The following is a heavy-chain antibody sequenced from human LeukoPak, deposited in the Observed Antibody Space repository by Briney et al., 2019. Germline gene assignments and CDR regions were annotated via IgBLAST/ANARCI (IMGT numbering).Heavy chain of an antibody. J-gene: IGHJ4*02. CDR2: IYYSGST. Sequence: PSETLSLTCTVSGRSISSYYWSWIRQPPGKGLEWIGYIYYSGSTNYNPSLKSRATISVDTSKNQYSLTLSSVTAADTAVYCCARDNYGGDYFDYWGKGTVVTVSS. CDR3: ARDNYGGDYFDY. D-gene: IGHD4-23*01. V-gene: IGHV4-59*01. CDR1: GRSISSYY.